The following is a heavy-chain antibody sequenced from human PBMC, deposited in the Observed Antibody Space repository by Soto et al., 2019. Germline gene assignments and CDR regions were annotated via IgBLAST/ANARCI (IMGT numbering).Heavy chain of an antibody. CDR1: VGSISSYY. J-gene: IGHJ5*02. V-gene: IGHV4-59*01. CDR3: ARGMTTVTYNWFDP. Sequence: SETLSLTCTVSVGSISSYYWSWIRQPPGKGLEWIGYIYYSGSTNYNPSLKSRVTISVDTSKNQFSLKLSSVTAADTAVYYCARGMTTVTYNWFDPWGQGTLVTVSS. CDR2: IYYSGST. D-gene: IGHD4-17*01.